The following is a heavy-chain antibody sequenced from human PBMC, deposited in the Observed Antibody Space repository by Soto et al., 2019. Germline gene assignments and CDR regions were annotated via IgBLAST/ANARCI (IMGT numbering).Heavy chain of an antibody. J-gene: IGHJ6*03. CDR3: ARDRVAARIYYYYYMDV. CDR2: INAGNGNT. V-gene: IGHV1-3*01. CDR1: GSTFTSYA. D-gene: IGHD6-6*01. Sequence: QVQLVQSGAEVKKPGASVKVSCKASGSTFTSYAMHWVRQAPGQRLEWMGWINAGNGNTKYSQKFQGRVTITRDTSASTAYMELSSLRSEDTAVYYCARDRVAARIYYYYYMDVWGKGTTVTVSS.